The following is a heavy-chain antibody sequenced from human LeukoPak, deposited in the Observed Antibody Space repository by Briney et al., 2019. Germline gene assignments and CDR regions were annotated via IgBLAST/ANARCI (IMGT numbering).Heavy chain of an antibody. CDR2: ISSGASTM. V-gene: IGHV3-48*03. Sequence: GGSLRLSCAVSGFTFSSYEMNWVRQAPGKGLEWVSYISSGASTMSYAASVKGRFTVSRDNSRNSLYLQMNSLRAEDTAVYYCATDWRTPEAGTRYWGQGTLVTVSS. J-gene: IGHJ4*02. D-gene: IGHD6-19*01. CDR1: GFTFSSYE. CDR3: ATDWRTPEAGTRY.